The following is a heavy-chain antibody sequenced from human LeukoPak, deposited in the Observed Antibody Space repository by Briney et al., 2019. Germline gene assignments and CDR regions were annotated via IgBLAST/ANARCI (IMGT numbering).Heavy chain of an antibody. J-gene: IGHJ4*02. D-gene: IGHD4-17*01. CDR3: ARVGIYGDHDY. V-gene: IGHV3-48*01. Sequence: PGGSLRLSCAASGFTFSSYSMNWVRQAPGKGLEWVSYISSSSGTIYYADSVKGRFTISRDNAKNSLYLQMNSLRAEDTAVYYCARVGIYGDHDYWGQGTLVTVSS. CDR1: GFTFSSYS. CDR2: ISSSSGTI.